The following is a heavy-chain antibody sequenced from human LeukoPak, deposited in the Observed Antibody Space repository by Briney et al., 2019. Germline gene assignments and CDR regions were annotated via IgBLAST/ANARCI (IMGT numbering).Heavy chain of an antibody. D-gene: IGHD3-3*01. Sequence: SETLSLTRTVSGGSISSSSYYWGWIRQPPGKGLEWIGSIYYSGSTYYNPSLKSRVTISVDTSKNQFSLKLSSVTAADTAVYYCARLNSYYDFWSGYLNMDRPWGQGNLVTVSS. CDR1: GGSISSSSYY. CDR3: ARLNSYYDFWSGYLNMDRP. CDR2: IYYSGST. V-gene: IGHV4-39*01. J-gene: IGHJ5*01.